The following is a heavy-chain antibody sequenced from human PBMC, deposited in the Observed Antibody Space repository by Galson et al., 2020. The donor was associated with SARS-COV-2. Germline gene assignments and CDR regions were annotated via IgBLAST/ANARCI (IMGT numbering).Heavy chain of an antibody. CDR3: TTDRHYEYVWGSYRYPDY. D-gene: IGHD3-16*02. CDR1: GFTFSNAW. CDR2: IKSKTDGGTT. Sequence: GESLKISCAASGFTFSNAWMSWVRQAPGKGLEWVGRIKSKTDGGTTDYAAPVKGRFTISRDDSKNTLYLQMNSLKTEDTAVYYCTTDRHYEYVWGSYRYPDYWGQGTLVTVSS. J-gene: IGHJ4*02. V-gene: IGHV3-15*01.